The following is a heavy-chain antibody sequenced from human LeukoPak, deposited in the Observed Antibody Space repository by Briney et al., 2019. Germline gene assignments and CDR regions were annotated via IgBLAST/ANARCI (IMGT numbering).Heavy chain of an antibody. D-gene: IGHD3/OR15-3a*01. Sequence: GGSLRLSCTASGFTLKNYAMSWVRQAPGKGLEWVSGITGGGGTINYADSVKGRFTISRDNSKNTLYLQINSLGAEDSAVYYCAKDSVAGDGFWDFDYWGQGTLVTVSS. J-gene: IGHJ4*02. V-gene: IGHV3-23*01. CDR1: GFTLKNYA. CDR3: AKDSVAGDGFWDFDY. CDR2: ITGGGGTI.